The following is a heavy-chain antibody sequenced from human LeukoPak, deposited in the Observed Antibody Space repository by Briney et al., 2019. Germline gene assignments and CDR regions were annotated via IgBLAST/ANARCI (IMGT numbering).Heavy chain of an antibody. Sequence: GGSLRLSCAASGFTFSNYAMNWVRQAPGKGLEWVSGISGSSGSICYADSVKGRFTISRDNAKNSLYLQMNSLRAEDTALYHCAKERHGPFIAAAGPFDPWGQGTLVTVSS. V-gene: IGHV3-9*01. J-gene: IGHJ5*02. CDR1: GFTFSNYA. CDR3: AKERHGPFIAAAGPFDP. D-gene: IGHD6-13*01. CDR2: ISGSSGSI.